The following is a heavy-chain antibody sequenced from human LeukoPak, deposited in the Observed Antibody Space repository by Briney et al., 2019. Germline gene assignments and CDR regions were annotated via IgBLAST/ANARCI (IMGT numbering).Heavy chain of an antibody. CDR1: GFTFSSYA. D-gene: IGHD3-22*01. V-gene: IGHV3-23*01. CDR2: ISGSGGST. CDR3: ARAATYYFDSGVYYYLPLDF. J-gene: IGHJ4*02. Sequence: GGSLRLSCAASGFTFSSYAMSWVRQAPGKGLEWVSAISGSGGSTYYADSVKGRFTISRDNSKNTLYLQMNSLRAEDTAVYYCARAATYYFDSGVYYYLPLDFWGQGTLVTVSS.